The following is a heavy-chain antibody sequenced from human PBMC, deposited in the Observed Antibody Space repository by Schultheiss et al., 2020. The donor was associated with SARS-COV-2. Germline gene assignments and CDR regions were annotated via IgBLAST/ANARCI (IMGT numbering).Heavy chain of an antibody. D-gene: IGHD3-10*01. Sequence: AGSLRLSCAASGFTLSSYWMSWVRQAPGKGLEWVASINEDGSDKYYVDSVKGRFTISRDNAKNSLYLQMNSLRAEDTAVYYCAKDAARNYYGSGSPYYFDYWGQGTLVTVSS. CDR2: INEDGSDK. V-gene: IGHV3-7*03. J-gene: IGHJ4*02. CDR3: AKDAARNYYGSGSPYYFDY. CDR1: GFTLSSYW.